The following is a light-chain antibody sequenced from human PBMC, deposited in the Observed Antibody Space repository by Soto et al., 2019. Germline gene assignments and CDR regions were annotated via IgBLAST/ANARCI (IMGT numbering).Light chain of an antibody. CDR3: GTWDLTLSAGVS. CDR2: DDN. Sequence: QSVLTQPPSVSAAPGQRVSISCSGGSSNIGKNSVSWYQQLPATAPKLLIYDDNQRPSGIPDRFSGSKSGTSATLDITGLQPADEADYYCGTWDLTLSAGVSFGGGTKLTVL. V-gene: IGLV1-51*01. J-gene: IGLJ2*01. CDR1: SSNIGKNS.